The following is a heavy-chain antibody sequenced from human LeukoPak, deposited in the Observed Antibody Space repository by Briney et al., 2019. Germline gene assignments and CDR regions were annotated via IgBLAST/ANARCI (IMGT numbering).Heavy chain of an antibody. CDR1: GGSISSYY. Sequence: PSETLSLTCTVSGGSISSYYWSWIRQPPGKGLEWNGYIYTSGSTNYNPSLKSRVTISVDTSKNQFSLKLSSVTAADTAVYYCARLGIIVGATRANAFDIWGQGTMVTVSS. D-gene: IGHD1-26*01. V-gene: IGHV4-4*09. CDR3: ARLGIIVGATRANAFDI. J-gene: IGHJ3*02. CDR2: IYTSGST.